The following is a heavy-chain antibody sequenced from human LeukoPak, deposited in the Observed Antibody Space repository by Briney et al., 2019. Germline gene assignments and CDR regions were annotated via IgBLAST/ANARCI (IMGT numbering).Heavy chain of an antibody. V-gene: IGHV1-18*01. Sequence: WASVEVSCKASGYTFTSYGISWVRQAPGQGLEWMGWISAYNGNTNYAQKLQGRVTMTTDTSTSTAYMELRSLRSDDTAVYYCARGSSGWTRGAFDIWGQGTMVTVSS. CDR3: ARGSSGWTRGAFDI. J-gene: IGHJ3*02. CDR2: ISAYNGNT. CDR1: GYTFTSYG. D-gene: IGHD6-19*01.